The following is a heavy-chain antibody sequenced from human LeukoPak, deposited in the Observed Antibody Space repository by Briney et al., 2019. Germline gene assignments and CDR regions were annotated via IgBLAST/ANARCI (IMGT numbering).Heavy chain of an antibody. CDR2: INHSGST. D-gene: IGHD1-26*01. V-gene: IGHV4-34*01. J-gene: IGHJ4*02. CDR1: GGSFSGYY. Sequence: PSETLSLTCAVYGGSFSGYYWSWIRQPPGKGLEWIGEINHSGSTNYNPSLKSRVTISVDTSKNQFSLKLSSVTAADTAVYYCARGAGSNPGDFDYWGQGTLVTVSS. CDR3: ARGAGSNPGDFDY.